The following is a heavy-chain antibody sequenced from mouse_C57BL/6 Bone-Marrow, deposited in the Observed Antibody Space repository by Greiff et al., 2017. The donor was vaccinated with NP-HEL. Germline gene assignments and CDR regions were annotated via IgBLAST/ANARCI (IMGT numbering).Heavy chain of an antibody. CDR3: TRGPLRRFYYYAMDY. Sequence: EVQLVESGEGLVKPGGSLKLSCAASGFTFSSYAMSWVRQTPEKRLEWVAYISSGGDYIYYADTVKGRFTISRDNARNTMYLQMSSLKSADTAMYYCTRGPLRRFYYYAMDYWGQGTSVTVSS. J-gene: IGHJ4*01. D-gene: IGHD2-4*01. V-gene: IGHV5-9-1*02. CDR2: ISSGGDYI. CDR1: GFTFSSYA.